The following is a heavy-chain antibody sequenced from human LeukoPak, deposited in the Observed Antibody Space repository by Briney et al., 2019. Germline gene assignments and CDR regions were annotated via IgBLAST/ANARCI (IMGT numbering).Heavy chain of an antibody. J-gene: IGHJ4*02. CDR1: GFTFSSSS. CDR3: ARDDGTFDY. CDR2: ISSSSSYI. V-gene: IGHV3-21*01. Sequence: GGSLRPSSAASGFTFSSSSMNWVRQAPGKGLEWVSSISSSSSYIYYADPVKGRFTISRDNAKNSLYLQMNSLRAEDTAVYYCARDDGTFDYWGQGTLVTVSS.